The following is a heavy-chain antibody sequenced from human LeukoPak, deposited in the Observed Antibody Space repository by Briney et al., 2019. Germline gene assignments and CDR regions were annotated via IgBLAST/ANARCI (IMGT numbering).Heavy chain of an antibody. Sequence: GRSLRLSCAAPGFTFSSYAMHWVRQAPGKGLEWVAVISYDGSNKYYADSVKGRFTISRDNSKNTLYLQMNSLRAEDTAVYYCARTSAILYYFDYWGQGTLVTVSS. CDR2: ISYDGSNK. V-gene: IGHV3-30-3*01. J-gene: IGHJ4*02. CDR3: ARTSAILYYFDY. CDR1: GFTFSSYA. D-gene: IGHD3-3*01.